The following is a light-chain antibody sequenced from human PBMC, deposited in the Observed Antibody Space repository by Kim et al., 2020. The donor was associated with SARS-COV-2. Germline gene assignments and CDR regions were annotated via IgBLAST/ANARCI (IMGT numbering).Light chain of an antibody. J-gene: IGKJ1*01. CDR1: QGVSNY. CDR3: QKYNSAPWT. V-gene: IGKV1-27*01. CDR2: AAS. Sequence: DIQMTQSPSSLSASVGDRVTITCRASQGVSNYLAWYQQKPGKVPRLLIYAASTLQSGVPSRFSGSGSGTEFTLTISSLQPEDVATYYCQKYNSAPWTFGRGTKVDIK.